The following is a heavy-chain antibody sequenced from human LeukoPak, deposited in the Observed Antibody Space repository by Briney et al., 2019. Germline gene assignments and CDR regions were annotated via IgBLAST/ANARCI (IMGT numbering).Heavy chain of an antibody. Sequence: PSETLSLTCTVSGDSITSGSYYWSWIRQPAGKGLDWIGRIFISGGTNYNPSLRSRVTMSLDTSKNQFSLKLYSVTAADTAVYYCAREDYDDSGAWYFDLWGRGTLVTVSS. CDR3: AREDYDDSGAWYFDL. CDR1: GDSITSGSYY. J-gene: IGHJ2*01. CDR2: IFISGGT. V-gene: IGHV4-61*02. D-gene: IGHD3-3*01.